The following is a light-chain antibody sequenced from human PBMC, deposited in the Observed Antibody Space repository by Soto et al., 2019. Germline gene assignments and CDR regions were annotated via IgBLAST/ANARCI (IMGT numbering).Light chain of an antibody. CDR1: QSVSSK. V-gene: IGKV3-15*01. J-gene: IGKJ1*01. Sequence: EIVLTQSPSTLSLSPGERATLSCRASQSVSSKLAWYQQKPGQAPRLLIYDASTRATGIPARFSGSGSGTDFTLTISSLQSEDFAVYYCQQYDNWPWTFGQGTKVDIK. CDR2: DAS. CDR3: QQYDNWPWT.